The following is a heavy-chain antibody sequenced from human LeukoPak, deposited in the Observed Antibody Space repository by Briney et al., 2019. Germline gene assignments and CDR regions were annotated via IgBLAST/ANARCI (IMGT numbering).Heavy chain of an antibody. J-gene: IGHJ3*02. D-gene: IGHD3-22*01. Sequence: PGRSLRLSCAASGFTFSSYGMHWVRQAPGKGLEWVAVIWYDGSNKYYADSVKGRFTISRDNSKNTLYLQMNSLRAEDTAVYYCARDQGYYYDSSGYDAFDIWGRGTMVTVSS. CDR1: GFTFSSYG. CDR3: ARDQGYYYDSSGYDAFDI. CDR2: IWYDGSNK. V-gene: IGHV3-33*01.